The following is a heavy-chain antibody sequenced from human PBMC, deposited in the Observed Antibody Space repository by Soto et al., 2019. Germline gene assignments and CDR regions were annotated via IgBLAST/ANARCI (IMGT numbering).Heavy chain of an antibody. D-gene: IGHD3-22*01. CDR3: ERASYDSSGYQSY. Sequence: GGSLILSCAASGFTFSSYAMHWVRQAPGKGLEWVAVISYDGSNKYYADSVKGRFTISRDNYKNTLYLQMNSLRAEDTAVYYCERASYDSSGYQSYWGQGTLVTVSS. CDR1: GFTFSSYA. V-gene: IGHV3-30-3*01. J-gene: IGHJ4*02. CDR2: ISYDGSNK.